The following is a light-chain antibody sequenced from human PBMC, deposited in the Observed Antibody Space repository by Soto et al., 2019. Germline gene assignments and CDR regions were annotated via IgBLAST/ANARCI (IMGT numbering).Light chain of an antibody. Sequence: DIQMTQSPSSLSAYVAERVTITCRASQSITMYLNWYRKKSWKAPELLIYDTSTFVSGVPPRFTVSGPGTDFTLTITSLQPEDSPTYYGQQSYNSPQTVGQGTKVEIK. CDR1: QSITMY. CDR2: DTS. J-gene: IGKJ1*01. CDR3: QQSYNSPQT. V-gene: IGKV1-39*01.